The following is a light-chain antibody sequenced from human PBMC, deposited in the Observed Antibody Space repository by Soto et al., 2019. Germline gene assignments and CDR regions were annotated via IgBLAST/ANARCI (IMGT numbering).Light chain of an antibody. J-gene: IGLJ1*01. CDR2: EVS. CDR1: SSDVGGYNY. V-gene: IGLV2-14*01. CDR3: SSYTSSSTYV. Sequence: QSALTQPASVSGSPGQSITISCTGTSSDVGGYNYVSWYQQHPGKAPKLMIYEVSNRPSGVSNRFSGSKSGNTASLTISGLQAEDEADYHCSSYTSSSTYVSGTGTKVTVL.